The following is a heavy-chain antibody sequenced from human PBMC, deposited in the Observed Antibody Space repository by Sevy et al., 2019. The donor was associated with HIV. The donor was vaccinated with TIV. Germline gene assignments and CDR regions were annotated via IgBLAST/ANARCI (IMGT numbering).Heavy chain of an antibody. D-gene: IGHD3-10*01. Sequence: GGSLRLSCAASGFTFSNSDMNWVRQAPGKGLEWVSSISSSSSYIHYTDSVKGRFSISRDNAKNALFLQMNSLRAEDTAVYYCARSLGNYYGSGTYQEDWFDPWGQGTLVTVSS. J-gene: IGHJ5*02. CDR3: ARSLGNYYGSGTYQEDWFDP. CDR2: ISSSSSYI. V-gene: IGHV3-21*01. CDR1: GFTFSNSD.